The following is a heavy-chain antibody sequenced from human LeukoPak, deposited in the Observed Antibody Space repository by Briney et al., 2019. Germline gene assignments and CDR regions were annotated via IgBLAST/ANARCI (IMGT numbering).Heavy chain of an antibody. CDR1: GGSFSGYY. D-gene: IGHD2-15*01. CDR3: ARVGGPNCSGGSCPTATYYGMDV. V-gene: IGHV4-34*01. CDR2: INHSGST. J-gene: IGHJ6*02. Sequence: SETLSLTYAVYGGSFSGYYWSWIRQPPGKGLEWIGEINHSGSTNYNPSLKSRVTISVDTSKNQFSLKLSSVTAADTAVYYCARVGGPNCSGGSCPTATYYGMDVWGQGTTVTVSS.